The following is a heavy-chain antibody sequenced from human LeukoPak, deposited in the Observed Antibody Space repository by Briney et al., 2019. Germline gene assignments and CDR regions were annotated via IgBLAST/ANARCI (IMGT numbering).Heavy chain of an antibody. Sequence: SETLSLTCTVSGGSISSGGYYWSWIRQHPGKGLEWIGYIYYSGSTYYNPSLKSRVTISVDTSKNQFSLKLSSVTAADTAVYYCARDAWTTLRAFDIWGQGTMVTVSS. D-gene: IGHD4-17*01. J-gene: IGHJ3*02. CDR2: IYYSGST. CDR1: GGSISSGGYY. V-gene: IGHV4-31*03. CDR3: ARDAWTTLRAFDI.